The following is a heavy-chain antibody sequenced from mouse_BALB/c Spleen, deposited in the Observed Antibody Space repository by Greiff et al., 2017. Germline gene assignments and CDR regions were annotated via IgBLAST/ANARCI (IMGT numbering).Heavy chain of an antibody. Sequence: QVQLKESGPDLVAPSQSLSITCTVSGFSLTSYGVHWVRQHPGKGLEWLVVIWSDGSATYTSALKSRLSISKDNSKSQVFLKMNSLTTDDTAMYSCARHVIHWYFYVWGAGTTGTASS. V-gene: IGHV2-6-2*01. J-gene: IGHJ1*01. CDR3: ARHVIHWYFYV. CDR1: GFSLTSYG. CDR2: IWSDGSA.